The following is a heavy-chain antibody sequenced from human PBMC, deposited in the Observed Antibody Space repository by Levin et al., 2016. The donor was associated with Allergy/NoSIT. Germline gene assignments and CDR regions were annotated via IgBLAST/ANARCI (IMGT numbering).Heavy chain of an antibody. J-gene: IGHJ4*02. CDR2: IGANDGTT. D-gene: IGHD5-24*01. V-gene: IGHV3-23*01. CDR3: AKFREMIYFDY. CDR1: GFTYGSYA. Sequence: GGSLRLSCAASGFTYGSYAMSWVRQAPGKGLEWVSGIGANDGTTYYADSVKGRFIISRDNSKNTLYLQMSSLRADDTAVYYCAKFREMIYFDYWGQGILVTVSS.